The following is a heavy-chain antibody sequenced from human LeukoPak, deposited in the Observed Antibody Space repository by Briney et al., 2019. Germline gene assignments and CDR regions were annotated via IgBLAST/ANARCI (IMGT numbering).Heavy chain of an antibody. CDR3: AQIAVAGRGISDY. D-gene: IGHD6-19*01. V-gene: IGHV4-34*01. CDR2: INHSGST. J-gene: IGHJ4*02. CDR1: GGSFSGYY. Sequence: PSETLSLTCAVYGGSFSGYYWSWIRQPPGKGLEWIGEINHSGSTNYNPSLKSRVTISVDTSKNQFSLKLSSVTAADTAVYYCAQIAVAGRGISDYWGQGTLVTVSS.